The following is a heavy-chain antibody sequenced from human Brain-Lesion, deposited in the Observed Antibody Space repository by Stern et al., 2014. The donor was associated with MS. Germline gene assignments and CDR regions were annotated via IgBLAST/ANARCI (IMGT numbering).Heavy chain of an antibody. Sequence: QLVASGPGLVKPSGTLSLTCAVSGGSISSSNSWSWVRPSPGMGLEWIGEIYPSGGTKYSPSFESRVFISVDKSKIQFSLQLSCVTAADTAVYYCARELPDLNAFDIWGQGTMVTVSS. CDR1: GGSISSSNS. D-gene: IGHD1-14*01. CDR3: ARELPDLNAFDI. J-gene: IGHJ3*02. CDR2: IYPSGGT. V-gene: IGHV4-4*02.